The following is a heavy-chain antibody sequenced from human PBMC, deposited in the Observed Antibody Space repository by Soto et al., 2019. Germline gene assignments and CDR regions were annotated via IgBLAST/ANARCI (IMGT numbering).Heavy chain of an antibody. CDR3: ARGSGYYYWDDY. CDR1: GYTFTIYA. CDR2: INAGNGNT. J-gene: IGHJ4*02. V-gene: IGHV1-3*01. Sequence: ASVKGSCKASGYTFTIYAMHWVRQAPGQRLEWMGWINAGNGNTKYSQKFQGRVTITRDTSASTAYMELSSLRSEDTAVYYCARGSGYYYWDDYWGQGTLVTVSS. D-gene: IGHD3-22*01.